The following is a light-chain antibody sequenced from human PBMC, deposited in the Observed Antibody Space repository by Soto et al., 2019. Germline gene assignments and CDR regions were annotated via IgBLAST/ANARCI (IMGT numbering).Light chain of an antibody. Sequence: QSALTQPASVSGSPGQSITISCTGSNSDLGTYNYVSWYQQHPGKAPKLMIYDVTNRPSGVSDRFSGSKFGNTASLTISGLQAEDEADYYCSSYTSTTTLVLFGGGTQLTVL. J-gene: IGLJ2*01. CDR2: DVT. CDR1: NSDLGTYNY. V-gene: IGLV2-14*03. CDR3: SSYTSTTTLVL.